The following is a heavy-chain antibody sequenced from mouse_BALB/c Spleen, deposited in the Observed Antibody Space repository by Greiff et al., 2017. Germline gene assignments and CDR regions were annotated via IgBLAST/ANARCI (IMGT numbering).Heavy chain of an antibody. D-gene: IGHD2-10*01. CDR3: ARSPFYDYDAMDY. V-gene: IGHV5-17*02. Sequence: EVKVVESGGGLVQPGGSRKLSCAASGFTFSSFGMHWVRQAPEKGLEWVAYISSGSSTIYYADTVKGRFTISRDNPKNTLFLQMTSLRSEDTAMYYCARSPFYDYDAMDYWGQGTSVTVSS. J-gene: IGHJ4*01. CDR1: GFTFSSFG. CDR2: ISSGSSTI.